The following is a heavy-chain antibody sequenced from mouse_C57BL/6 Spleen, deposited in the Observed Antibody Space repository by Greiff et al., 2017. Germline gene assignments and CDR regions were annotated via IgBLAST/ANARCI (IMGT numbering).Heavy chain of an antibody. J-gene: IGHJ2*01. CDR2: IRNKASGSTT. CDR1: GFTFTDYY. V-gene: IGHV7-3*01. Sequence: EVHLVESGGGLVQPGGSLSLSCAASGFTFTDYYMSWVRQPPGQALEWMGFIRNKASGSTTEYSASVKGRFTISRDIYQSILYLQMYALRAEDSATYSCARSNYDGYYSNWGQGTTLTVS. CDR3: ARSNYDGYYSN. D-gene: IGHD2-3*01.